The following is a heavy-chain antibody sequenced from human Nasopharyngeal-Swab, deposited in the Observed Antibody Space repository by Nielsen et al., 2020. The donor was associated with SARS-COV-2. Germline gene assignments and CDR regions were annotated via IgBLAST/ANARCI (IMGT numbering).Heavy chain of an antibody. V-gene: IGHV3-13*01. Sequence: GESLKISCAASGFTFSSYDMHWVRQATGKGLEWVSAIGTAGDTYYPGSVKGRFTISRENAKNSLYLQMNSLRAGDTAVYYCARDRKDYFDYWGQGTLVTVSS. CDR1: GFTFSSYD. CDR3: ARDRKDYFDY. CDR2: IGTAGDT. J-gene: IGHJ4*02.